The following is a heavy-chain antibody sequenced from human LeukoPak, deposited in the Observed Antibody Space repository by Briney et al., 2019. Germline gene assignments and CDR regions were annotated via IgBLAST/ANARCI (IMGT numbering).Heavy chain of an antibody. J-gene: IGHJ4*02. D-gene: IGHD3-10*01. V-gene: IGHV3-23*01. Sequence: GRSLRLSCAATGFTFSSDAMSWVRQAPGKGLEWVSGIDESGGSIYYADSVKGRFTISRDNSKNTLDLQMNSLRAEDTAVYYCARDYGSRGSSSYPFDNWSQGTLVTVSP. CDR2: IDESGGSI. CDR3: ARDYGSRGSSSYPFDN. CDR1: GFTFSSDA.